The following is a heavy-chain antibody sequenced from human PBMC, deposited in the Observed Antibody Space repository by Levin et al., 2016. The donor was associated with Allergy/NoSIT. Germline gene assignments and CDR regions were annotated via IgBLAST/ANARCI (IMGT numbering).Heavy chain of an antibody. CDR1: GFTFNNHA. Sequence: GESLKISCAASGFTFNNHAVHWVRQAPGKGLEWVAFIRYDGSNKYYADSVKGRFTISRDNSKNTLYLQMNSLRAEDTAVYYCAKEEGGVQWLYYYYYGMDVWGQGTTVTVSS. CDR3: AKEEGGVQWLYYYYYGMDV. D-gene: IGHD3-16*01. CDR2: IRYDGSNK. J-gene: IGHJ6*02. V-gene: IGHV3-30*02.